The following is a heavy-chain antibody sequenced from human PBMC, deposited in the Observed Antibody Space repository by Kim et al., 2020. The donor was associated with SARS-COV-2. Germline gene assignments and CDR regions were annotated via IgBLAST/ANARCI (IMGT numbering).Heavy chain of an antibody. D-gene: IGHD4-17*01. Sequence: GGSLRLSCAASGFTFSSYAMHWVRQAPGKGLEWVAVISYDGSNKYYADSVKGRFTISRDNSKNTLYLQMNSLRAEDTAVYYCARDLLYGDYPAIYYYYGMDGWGQGTTVTVSS. CDR2: ISYDGSNK. J-gene: IGHJ6*02. CDR1: GFTFSSYA. CDR3: ARDLLYGDYPAIYYYYGMDG. V-gene: IGHV3-30*04.